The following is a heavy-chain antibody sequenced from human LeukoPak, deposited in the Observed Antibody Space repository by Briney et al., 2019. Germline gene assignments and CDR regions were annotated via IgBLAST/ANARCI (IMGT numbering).Heavy chain of an antibody. CDR1: GYTFTGYY. CDR2: INPNSGGT. V-gene: IGHV1-2*02. Sequence: ASVKVSCKASGYTFTGYYMHWVRQAPGQGLEWMGWINPNSGGTNYAQKFQGRDTMTRDTSISTAYMELSRLRSDDTAVYYCARDPSSYYYDSSGYPDYWGQGTLVTVSS. CDR3: ARDPSSYYYDSSGYPDY. D-gene: IGHD3-22*01. J-gene: IGHJ4*02.